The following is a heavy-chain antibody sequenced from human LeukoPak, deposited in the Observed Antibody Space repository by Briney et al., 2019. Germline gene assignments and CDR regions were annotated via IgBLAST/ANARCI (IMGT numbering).Heavy chain of an antibody. J-gene: IGHJ5*02. D-gene: IGHD3-10*01. CDR2: ISYSGSA. Sequence: SETLSLTCTVTGVSITSYHWSWIRQPPGKGLEWIGYISYSGSANYNPSLKSRATILLDTSKNQFSLRLTSATPADTAVYYCARGQLGSGMDDPWGQGTLVTVSS. V-gene: IGHV4-59*01. CDR1: GVSITSYH. CDR3: ARGQLGSGMDDP.